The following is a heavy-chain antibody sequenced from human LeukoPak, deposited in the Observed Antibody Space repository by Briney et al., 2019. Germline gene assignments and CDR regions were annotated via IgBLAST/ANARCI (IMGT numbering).Heavy chain of an antibody. V-gene: IGHV3-30*03. J-gene: IGHJ4*02. CDR2: ISYDGSKE. Sequence: GRSLRLSCAASGFTFSDYGIHWVRQAPGKGLEWVAVISYDGSKEYYADSVKGRFTIPRDNSKNTLYLQLNSLRPEDTAMYYCARGSGSYYDPSNYWGQGTLVTVSS. D-gene: IGHD3-10*01. CDR1: GFTFSDYG. CDR3: ARGSGSYYDPSNY.